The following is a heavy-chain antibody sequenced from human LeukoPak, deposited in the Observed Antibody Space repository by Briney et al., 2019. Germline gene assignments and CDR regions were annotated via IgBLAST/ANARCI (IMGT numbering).Heavy chain of an antibody. Sequence: SETLSLTCTVSGGSISGYYWSWIRQTAGKGLEWIGRISTSGITNYSPSLKSRVTISLDKSKNQFSLILASVTAADTALYYCAREASIAAAGWISDYWGQGTLVTVSS. CDR3: AREASIAAAGWISDY. CDR2: ISTSGIT. D-gene: IGHD6-13*01. V-gene: IGHV4-4*07. CDR1: GGSISGYY. J-gene: IGHJ4*02.